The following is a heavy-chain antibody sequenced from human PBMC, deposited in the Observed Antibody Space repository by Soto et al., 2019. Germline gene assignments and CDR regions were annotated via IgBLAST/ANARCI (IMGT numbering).Heavy chain of an antibody. D-gene: IGHD6-19*01. Sequence: GGSLRLSCAASGFTFSSYWMHWVRQAPGKGLVWVSRINSDGSSTSYADSVKGRFTISRDNAKNALYLQMNSLRAEDTAVYYCARARIAVAGTDPWGQGTLVTVSS. V-gene: IGHV3-74*01. CDR1: GFTFSSYW. J-gene: IGHJ5*02. CDR3: ARARIAVAGTDP. CDR2: INSDGSST.